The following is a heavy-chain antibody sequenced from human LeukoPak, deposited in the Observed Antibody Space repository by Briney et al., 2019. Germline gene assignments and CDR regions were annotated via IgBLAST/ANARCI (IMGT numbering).Heavy chain of an antibody. CDR3: ARYCSSTSCHGHWFDP. Sequence: PSQTLSLTCAVSGGSISSGGYSWSWIRQPPGKGLEWIGYIYHSGSTYYNPSLKSRVTISVDRSKNQFSLKLSSVTAADTAVYYCARYCSSTSCHGHWFDPWGQGTLVTVSS. CDR1: GGSISSGGYS. CDR2: IYHSGST. J-gene: IGHJ5*02. V-gene: IGHV4-30-2*01. D-gene: IGHD2-2*01.